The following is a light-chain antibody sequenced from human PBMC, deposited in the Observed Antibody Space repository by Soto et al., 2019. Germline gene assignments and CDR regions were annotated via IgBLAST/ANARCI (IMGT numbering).Light chain of an antibody. CDR1: SSDIGGYNY. CDR3: SSYAGSKNVV. Sequence: QSALTQPPSASGSLGQSVTISCTGTSSDIGGYNYVSWYQQHPGQAPKLMISEVNKRPSGVPDRFSGFKSGNRASLTVSGLQAEDEADYYCSSYAGSKNVVFGGGTKVTVL. CDR2: EVN. J-gene: IGLJ3*02. V-gene: IGLV2-8*01.